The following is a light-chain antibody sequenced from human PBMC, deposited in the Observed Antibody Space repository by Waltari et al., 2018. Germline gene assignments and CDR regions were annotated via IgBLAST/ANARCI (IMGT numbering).Light chain of an antibody. CDR2: GQN. J-gene: IGLJ2*01. V-gene: IGLV3-19*01. Sequence: TQDPAVSVAMGQTVRITCQGDSLRSFYASWNQQRPGQAPILVVYGQNDRPSGVPDRFSGSSSDNTASLTITGAQAEDEGFYYCHSRDASGVGGTFGGGTKLTVL. CDR1: SLRSFY. CDR3: HSRDASGVGGT.